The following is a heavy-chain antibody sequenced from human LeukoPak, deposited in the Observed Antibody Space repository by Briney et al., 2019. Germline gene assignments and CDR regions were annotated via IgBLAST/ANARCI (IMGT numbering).Heavy chain of an antibody. V-gene: IGHV3-7*01. CDR2: IKQDGSEK. D-gene: IGHD3-9*01. CDR3: ARGSRYYDILTGYDY. Sequence: PGGSLRLSCAASGFTFSSYWMSWVRQAPGKGLEWVANIKQDGSEKYYVDSVKGRSTISRDNAKNSLYLQMNSLRAEDTAVYYCARGSRYYDILTGYDYWGQGTLVTVSS. CDR1: GFTFSSYW. J-gene: IGHJ4*02.